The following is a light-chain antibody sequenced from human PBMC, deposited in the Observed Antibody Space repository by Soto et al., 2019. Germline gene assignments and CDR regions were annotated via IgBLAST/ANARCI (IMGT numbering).Light chain of an antibody. J-gene: IGLJ1*01. CDR1: SSNIGAGYD. Sequence: QSVLTQPPSVSGAPGQRVTISCTGSSSNIGAGYDVHWYQQLPGTDPKLVIYGNNNRPSGVPDRFSGSKSGTSASLAITGLQAGDEADYYCQSYDSGLSGCVFGSGTKLTVL. V-gene: IGLV1-40*01. CDR2: GNN. CDR3: QSYDSGLSGCV.